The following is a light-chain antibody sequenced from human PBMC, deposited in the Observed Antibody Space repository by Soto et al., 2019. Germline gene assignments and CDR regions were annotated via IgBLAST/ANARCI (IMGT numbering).Light chain of an antibody. Sequence: EIVLTQSPGTLSLSPGERATLSCRASESVSSYYIAWYQHKPGQAPRLLIYGPSTRAPGIPDRFSASGSGTVFPLSIRILEPDDSALYYCQYCSDSPLTFGQGTKVEIK. J-gene: IGKJ1*01. CDR2: GPS. V-gene: IGKV3-20*01. CDR3: QYCSDSPLT. CDR1: ESVSSYY.